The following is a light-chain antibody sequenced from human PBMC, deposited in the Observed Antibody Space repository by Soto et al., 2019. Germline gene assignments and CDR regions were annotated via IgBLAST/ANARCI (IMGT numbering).Light chain of an antibody. CDR1: SSDVGTYHL. CDR2: EVS. V-gene: IGLV2-23*02. Sequence: QSALTQPASVSGSPGQSITISCTGTSSDVGTYHLVSWYQQHPGKAPKLMIYEVSKRPSGVSNRFSGSKSGNTASLTISGLQAEDEADYYCCSYAGSSTYVFGIGTKLTV. CDR3: CSYAGSSTYV. J-gene: IGLJ1*01.